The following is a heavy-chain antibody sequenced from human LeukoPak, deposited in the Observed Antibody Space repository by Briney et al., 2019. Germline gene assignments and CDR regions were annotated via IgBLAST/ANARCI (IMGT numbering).Heavy chain of an antibody. D-gene: IGHD3-10*01. CDR1: GFTFSSYG. J-gene: IGHJ4*02. Sequence: PGGSLRLSCAASGFTFSSYGMGWVRQAPGKGLEWVSLISGSGGSTYYADSVKGRFTISRDDSKNTAYLQMDSLKTEDTAVYYCTGNYYGSGSYADFDYWGQGTLVTVSS. CDR2: ISGSGGST. CDR3: TGNYYGSGSYADFDY. V-gene: IGHV3-23*01.